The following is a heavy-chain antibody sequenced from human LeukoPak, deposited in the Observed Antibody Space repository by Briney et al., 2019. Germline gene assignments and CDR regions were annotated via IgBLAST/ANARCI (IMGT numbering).Heavy chain of an antibody. D-gene: IGHD3-10*01. CDR2: ISGNGYNT. V-gene: IGHV3-23*01. Sequence: GGSLRLSCAASGFTLGNYAMSWVRQAPGKGLEWVSAISGNGYNTYYADSMKGRFTISSESSGNTLYLQMHNLRAEDTAVYYCAKGVRLWFAFYFDYWGQGTLVTVSS. CDR1: GFTLGNYA. CDR3: AKGVRLWFAFYFDY. J-gene: IGHJ4*02.